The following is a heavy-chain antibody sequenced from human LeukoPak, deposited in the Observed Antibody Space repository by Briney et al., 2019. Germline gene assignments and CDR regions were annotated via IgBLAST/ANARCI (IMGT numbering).Heavy chain of an antibody. CDR3: AKASDYEAQYYYYYMDV. Sequence: PGGSLRLSCAASGFTFISYAIHWVRHAPGKGLEWVAVISFHGTDTFYADSVKGRFTISRDNSKNTLYLHVNSLRPEDTAVYYCAKASDYEAQYYYYYMDVWGKGTTVTISS. CDR1: GFTFISYA. V-gene: IGHV3-30*04. CDR2: ISFHGTDT. D-gene: IGHD5-12*01. J-gene: IGHJ6*03.